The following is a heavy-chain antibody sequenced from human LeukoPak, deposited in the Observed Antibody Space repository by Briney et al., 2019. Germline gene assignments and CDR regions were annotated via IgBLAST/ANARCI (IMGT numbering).Heavy chain of an antibody. J-gene: IGHJ4*02. Sequence: GASVKVSCKASGYTFTGYYMHWVRQAPGQGLEWMGWINPNSGGTNYAQKFQGRVTMTRDTSISTAYMELSRLRSDDTAVYYCARRYDSGSDELDYWGQGTLVTVSS. D-gene: IGHD3-10*01. CDR1: GYTFTGYY. CDR2: INPNSGGT. CDR3: ARRYDSGSDELDY. V-gene: IGHV1-2*02.